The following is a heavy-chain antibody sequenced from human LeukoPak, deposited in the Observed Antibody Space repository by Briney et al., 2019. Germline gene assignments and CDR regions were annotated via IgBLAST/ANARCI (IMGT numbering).Heavy chain of an antibody. Sequence: ASVKVSYKASGGTFSSYAISWVRQAPGQGLEWMGGIIPIFGTANYAQKFQGRVTITTDESTSTAYMELSSLRSEDTAVYYCARAGLLWFGELPTVNRFDPWGQGTLVTVSS. V-gene: IGHV1-69*05. J-gene: IGHJ5*02. CDR3: ARAGLLWFGELPTVNRFDP. CDR1: GGTFSSYA. D-gene: IGHD3-10*01. CDR2: IIPIFGTA.